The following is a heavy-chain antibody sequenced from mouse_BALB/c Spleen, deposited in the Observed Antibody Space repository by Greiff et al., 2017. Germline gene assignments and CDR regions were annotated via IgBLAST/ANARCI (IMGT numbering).Heavy chain of an antibody. CDR1: GFTFSSYT. Sequence: EVMLVESGGGLVKPGGSLKLSCAASGFTFSSYTMSWVRQTPEKRLEWVATISSGGSYTYYPDSVKGRFTISRDNAKNTLYLQMSSLKSEDTAMYYCTRDRDGYYAPMDYWGQGTSVTVSS. J-gene: IGHJ4*01. CDR3: TRDRDGYYAPMDY. CDR2: ISSGGSYT. D-gene: IGHD2-3*01. V-gene: IGHV5-6-4*01.